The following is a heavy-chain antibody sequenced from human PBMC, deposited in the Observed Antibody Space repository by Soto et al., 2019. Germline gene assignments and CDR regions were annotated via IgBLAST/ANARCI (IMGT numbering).Heavy chain of an antibody. CDR1: GFTFSSYA. Sequence: GGSLRLSCAASGFTFSSYAMSWVRQAPGKGLEWVSAISGSGGSTYYADSVKGRFTISRDNPKNTLYLQMNSLRAEDTAVYYCAIGGTNYYGMDVWGQGTTVTVSS. V-gene: IGHV3-23*01. J-gene: IGHJ6*02. D-gene: IGHD3-10*01. CDR2: ISGSGGST. CDR3: AIGGTNYYGMDV.